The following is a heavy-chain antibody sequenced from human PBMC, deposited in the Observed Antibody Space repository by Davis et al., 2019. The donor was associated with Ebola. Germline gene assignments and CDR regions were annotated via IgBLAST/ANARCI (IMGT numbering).Heavy chain of an antibody. CDR3: ARHYSTVWYHYDYFDY. Sequence: GESLKISCAASGFTFSSYWMSWVRQAPGKGLEWVANIKQDGSEKYYVDSVKGRFTISRDNAKTSLYLQMNSLRAEDTAVYYCARHYSTVWYHYDYFDYWGQGVLVTVSS. J-gene: IGHJ4*02. V-gene: IGHV3-7*01. CDR1: GFTFSSYW. D-gene: IGHD6-19*01. CDR2: IKQDGSEK.